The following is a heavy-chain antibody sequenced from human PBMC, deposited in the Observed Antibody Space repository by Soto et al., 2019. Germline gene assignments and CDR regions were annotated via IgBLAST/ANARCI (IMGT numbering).Heavy chain of an antibody. CDR2: IYYSGST. CDR3: ARRDGRAFDY. CDR1: GGSISSYY. J-gene: IGHJ4*02. Sequence: QVQLQESGPGLVKPSETLSLTCTVSGGSISSYYWSWIRQPPGKGLEWIGYIYYSGSTNYNPSLQSRVTISVDTSKNQFALKLSSVTAADTAVYYCARRDGRAFDYWGQGTLVTVSS. V-gene: IGHV4-59*12.